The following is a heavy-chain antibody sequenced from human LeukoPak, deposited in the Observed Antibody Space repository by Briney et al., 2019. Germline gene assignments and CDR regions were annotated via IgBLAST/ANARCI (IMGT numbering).Heavy chain of an antibody. V-gene: IGHV1-46*01. D-gene: IGHD3-10*01. CDR1: GYTFTSYY. CDR3: ARDLGVLRVPPTLAFDY. CDR2: INPSGGST. Sequence: GASVKVSCKASGYTFTSYYMHWVRQAPGQGLEWMGIINPSGGSTSYAQKFQGRVTMTRDTSTGTVYMELSSLRSEDTAVYYCARDLGVLRVPPTLAFDYWGQGTLVTVSS. J-gene: IGHJ4*02.